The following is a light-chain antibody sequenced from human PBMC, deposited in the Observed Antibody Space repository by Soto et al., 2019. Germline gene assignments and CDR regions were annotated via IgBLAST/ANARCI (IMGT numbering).Light chain of an antibody. J-gene: IGLJ1*01. CDR3: YSYAGSSIYV. CDR2: EVR. Sequence: QSVLTQPASVSGSPGQSITLSCYGTSSVVASHNFVSWYQQQPGKAPKLLIYEVRKRPSGVPDRFSGSKSGNTASLTISGLQADDEADYYCYSYAGSSIYVFGPGTKVTVL. CDR1: SSVVASHNF. V-gene: IGLV2-23*02.